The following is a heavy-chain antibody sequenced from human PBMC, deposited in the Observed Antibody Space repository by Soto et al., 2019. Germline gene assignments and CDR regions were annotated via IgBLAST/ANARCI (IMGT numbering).Heavy chain of an antibody. V-gene: IGHV3-30-3*01. D-gene: IGHD4-17*01. Sequence: QVQLVASGGGVVQPGRSLRLSCAASGFTFSSYAMHWVRQAPGKGLEWVAVISYDGSKKYYAASVKGRFTISRDNSKNTLYLPMNSLRAEDTAVYYCAIERSNDFQHWGQGTLVTVSS. CDR2: ISYDGSKK. J-gene: IGHJ1*01. CDR1: GFTFSSYA. CDR3: AIERSNDFQH.